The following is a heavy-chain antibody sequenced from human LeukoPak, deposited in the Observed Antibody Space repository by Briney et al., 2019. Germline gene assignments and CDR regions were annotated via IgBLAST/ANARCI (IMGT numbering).Heavy chain of an antibody. CDR1: GFTFNNYG. CDR3: ARDSYSGYDYYYYYYYMDV. Sequence: PGGSLRLSCAASGFTFNNYGMHWVRQAPGKGLEWVAFIRYDGSNKYYADSVKGRFTISRDNSKNTLYLQIDSLRAEDTAVYYCARDSYSGYDYYYYYYYMDVWGKGTTVTVSS. D-gene: IGHD5-12*01. J-gene: IGHJ6*03. CDR2: IRYDGSNK. V-gene: IGHV3-30*02.